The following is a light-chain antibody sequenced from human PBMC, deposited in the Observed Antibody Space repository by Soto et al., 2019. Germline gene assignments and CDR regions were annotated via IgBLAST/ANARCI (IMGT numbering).Light chain of an antibody. CDR1: SSNIGSNT. J-gene: IGLJ1*01. CDR2: SNK. V-gene: IGLV1-44*01. Sequence: QSVLTQPPSASGTPGQRVTISCSGSSSNIGSNTVNWYQQLPGTAPKLLIYSNKQRPSGVPDRFSGSKSGTSASLAISGLQSEDEADYYCAAWDVSLNGYVFGTGTKLTVL. CDR3: AAWDVSLNGYV.